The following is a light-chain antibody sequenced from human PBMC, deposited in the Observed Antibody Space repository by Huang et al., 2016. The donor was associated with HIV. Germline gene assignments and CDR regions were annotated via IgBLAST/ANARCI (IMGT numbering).Light chain of an antibody. CDR3: QQDHNLIT. V-gene: IGKV3D-7*01. J-gene: IGKJ5*01. Sequence: IVMTQSPATLSLSPGERATPSCRASQIVSSNYLSWDQHRPGQAPRLLIYGVTTRATGIPARFSGSGSVTDFNLTISSRQPEDFAVYYCQQDHNLITFGQGTRLEIK. CDR2: GVT. CDR1: QIVSSNY.